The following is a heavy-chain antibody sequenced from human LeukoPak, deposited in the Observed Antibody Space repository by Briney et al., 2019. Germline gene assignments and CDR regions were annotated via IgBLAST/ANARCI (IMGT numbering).Heavy chain of an antibody. Sequence: ASVKVSCKASGYTFTDYYIHWVRRAPGQGLEWMGWIDPSSGGTRCTQKFQGRVTMTRDTSISTVYLDLSGMTFDDTALYYCATDNYGTLDYLGQGTLVSVSS. CDR2: IDPSSGGT. V-gene: IGHV1-2*02. D-gene: IGHD3-16*01. CDR1: GYTFTDYY. CDR3: ATDNYGTLDY. J-gene: IGHJ4*02.